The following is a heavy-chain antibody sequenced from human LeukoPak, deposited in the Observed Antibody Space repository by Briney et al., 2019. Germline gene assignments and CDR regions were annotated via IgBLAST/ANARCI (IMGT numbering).Heavy chain of an antibody. D-gene: IGHD3-22*01. Sequence: SETLSLTCTVSGGSFTPYYWSWIRQPPGKGLEWIGHISYSGSTNYNPSLKSRVTISVDTSKDQFSLKLSSVTAADTAVYYCARLADYDSSPLDYWGQGNLVTVSS. J-gene: IGHJ4*02. CDR1: GGSFTPYY. CDR3: ARLADYDSSPLDY. CDR2: ISYSGST. V-gene: IGHV4-59*08.